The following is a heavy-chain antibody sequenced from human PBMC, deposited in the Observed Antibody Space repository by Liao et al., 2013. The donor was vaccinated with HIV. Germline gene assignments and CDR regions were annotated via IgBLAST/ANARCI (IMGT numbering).Heavy chain of an antibody. V-gene: IGHV4-61*02. CDR1: GGSISSGSYY. J-gene: IGHJ4*02. Sequence: QVQLQESGPGLVKPSQTLSLTCTVSGGSISSGSYYWSWIRQPAGKGLEWIGRIYTSGSTNYNPSLKSRVTISVDTSKNQFSLKLSSVTAADTAVYYCASLSLYCSSTSCYPHDYWGQGTLVTVSS. CDR3: ASLSLYCSSTSCYPHDY. CDR2: IYTSGST. D-gene: IGHD2-2*01.